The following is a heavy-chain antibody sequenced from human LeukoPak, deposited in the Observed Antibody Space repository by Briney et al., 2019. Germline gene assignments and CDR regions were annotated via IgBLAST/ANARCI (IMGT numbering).Heavy chain of an antibody. CDR1: GGTFSSYA. Sequence: SVKVSCKASGGTFSSYAISWVRQAPGQGLGWMGRIIPILGIANYAQKFQGRVTITADKSTSTAYMELSSLRSEDTAVYYCARNLYGSGSYSHDCGQGTLATVSS. CDR3: ARNLYGSGSYSHD. V-gene: IGHV1-69*04. CDR2: IIPILGIA. D-gene: IGHD3-10*01. J-gene: IGHJ4*02.